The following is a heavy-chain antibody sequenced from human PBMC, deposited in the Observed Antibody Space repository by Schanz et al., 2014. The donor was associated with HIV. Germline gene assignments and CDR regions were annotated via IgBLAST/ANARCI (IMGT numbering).Heavy chain of an antibody. J-gene: IGHJ4*02. CDR2: IWYDGSNK. CDR3: ARAKITDYYDSNGLDY. D-gene: IGHD3-22*01. CDR1: GFTFSNYG. Sequence: QVQLVESGGGVVQPGRSLRLSCAASGFTFSNYGMHWVRQAPGKGLEWVAVIWYDGSNKYYADSVKGRFTISRDNSKNTLYLQMNSLRAEDTAVYYCARAKITDYYDSNGLDYWGQGTLVTVSS. V-gene: IGHV3-33*01.